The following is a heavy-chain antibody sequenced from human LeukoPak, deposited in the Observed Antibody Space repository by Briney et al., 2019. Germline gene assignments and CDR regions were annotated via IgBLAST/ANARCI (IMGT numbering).Heavy chain of an antibody. CDR2: VDPEDGET. Sequence: GASVKVSCKASGYTFTDYYMHWVQQAPGKGLEWMGRVDPEDGETIYAEKFQGRVTMTRDTSTSTVYMELSSLRSEDTAVYYCARIYCSSTSCLGAFDIWGQGTMVTVSS. D-gene: IGHD2-2*01. CDR1: GYTFTDYY. CDR3: ARIYCSSTSCLGAFDI. J-gene: IGHJ3*02. V-gene: IGHV1-69-2*01.